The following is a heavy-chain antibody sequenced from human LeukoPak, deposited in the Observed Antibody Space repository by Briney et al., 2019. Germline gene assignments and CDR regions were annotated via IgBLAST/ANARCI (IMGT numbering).Heavy chain of an antibody. CDR3: ARLSRVAAAGTGFDY. CDR2: ISAYNGNT. CDR1: GYTFTSYG. D-gene: IGHD6-13*01. J-gene: IGHJ4*02. Sequence: ASVKVCCKASGYTFTSYGISWVRQAPGQGLEWMGWISAYNGNTNYAQKLQGRVTMTTDTSTSTAYMELRSLRSDDTAVYYCARLSRVAAAGTGFDYWGQGTLVTVSS. V-gene: IGHV1-18*01.